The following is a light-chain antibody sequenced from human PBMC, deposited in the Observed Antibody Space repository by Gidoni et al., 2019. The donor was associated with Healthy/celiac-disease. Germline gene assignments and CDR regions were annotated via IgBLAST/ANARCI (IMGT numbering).Light chain of an antibody. CDR2: DAS. CDR1: QSVSSY. J-gene: IGKJ4*01. CDR3: QQRSNWPLT. V-gene: IGKV3-11*01. Sequence: DIVLTQSPATLSLSPGERATLSCRASQSVSSYLASYQQKPGHAPRLLIDDASNRATGTPARFSGSGSGTDFTLTSSSLEPEDFEVYYCQQRSNWPLTFGGGTKVEIK.